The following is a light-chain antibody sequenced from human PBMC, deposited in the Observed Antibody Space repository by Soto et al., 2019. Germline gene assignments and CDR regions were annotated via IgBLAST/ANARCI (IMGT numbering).Light chain of an antibody. Sequence: IQVAQSPSSLSASVGDRVTVTCRPCHGIRDYLAWYQQKPGKAPTLLIYGASSLQSGVPSRFSGSGSGTEFTLTISSLQPDDFATYYCQHYNSYSEAFGQGTKVDIK. J-gene: IGKJ1*01. V-gene: IGKV1-27*01. CDR1: HGIRDY. CDR2: GAS. CDR3: QHYNSYSEA.